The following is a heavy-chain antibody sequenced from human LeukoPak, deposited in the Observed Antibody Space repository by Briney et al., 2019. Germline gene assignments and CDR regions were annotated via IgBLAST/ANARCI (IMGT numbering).Heavy chain of an antibody. V-gene: IGHV3-48*01. CDR1: GFTFNTYT. J-gene: IGHJ6*02. Sequence: PGGSLRLSCAASGFTFNTYTMNWVRQAPGKGLEWVSYISGSSGIIDYADSVRGRFTISRDNSKNTLFLQMNSLRAEDTAVYYCAKNLYCGGGSCYPSALGMDVWGQGTTVTVSS. CDR3: AKNLYCGGGSCYPSALGMDV. CDR2: ISGSSGII. D-gene: IGHD2-15*01.